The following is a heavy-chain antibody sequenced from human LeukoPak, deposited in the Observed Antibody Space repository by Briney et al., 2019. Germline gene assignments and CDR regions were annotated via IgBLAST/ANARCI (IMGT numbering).Heavy chain of an antibody. V-gene: IGHV1-69*13. Sequence: SVKVSCKASGGTFSSYAISWVRQAPGQGLEWMGGIIPIFGTANYAQKFQGRVTITADESTSTAYMELSSLRSEDTAVYYCARGPRDGSGSSYFQHWGQGTLVTVSS. D-gene: IGHD3-10*01. J-gene: IGHJ1*01. CDR2: IIPIFGTA. CDR3: ARGPRDGSGSSYFQH. CDR1: GGTFSSYA.